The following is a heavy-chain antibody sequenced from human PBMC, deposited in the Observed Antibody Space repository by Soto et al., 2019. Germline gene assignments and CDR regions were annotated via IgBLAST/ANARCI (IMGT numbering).Heavy chain of an antibody. Sequence: EVQLVESGGGLVQPGGSLRLSCAASGFTFSSYWMSWVRQAPGKGLEWVANIKQDGSEKYYVDSVKGRFTISRDNAKNSLYLQMNSLRAEDTAVYYCARGTMVRGGRARFGAGLFDYWGQGTLVTVSS. CDR2: IKQDGSEK. D-gene: IGHD3-10*01. J-gene: IGHJ4*02. CDR1: GFTFSSYW. V-gene: IGHV3-7*01. CDR3: ARGTMVRGGRARFGAGLFDY.